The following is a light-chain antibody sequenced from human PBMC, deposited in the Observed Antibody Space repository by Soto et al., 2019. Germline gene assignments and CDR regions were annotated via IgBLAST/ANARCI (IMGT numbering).Light chain of an antibody. CDR2: GAS. Sequence: EISRSDSAATLSMSRWEIAALSCRASQSVSSNLAWYQQKPGQAPRLLIYGASTRGTGIPARFSGSVCITEFPLTLCSLQSEELPVYSCQQYNAWPRTFREGTKVDIK. CDR1: QSVSSN. CDR3: QQYNAWPRT. J-gene: IGKJ1*01. V-gene: IGKV3-15*01.